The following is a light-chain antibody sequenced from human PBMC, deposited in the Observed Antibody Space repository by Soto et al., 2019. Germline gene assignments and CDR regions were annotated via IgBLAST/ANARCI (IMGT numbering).Light chain of an antibody. J-gene: IGLJ1*01. CDR1: SSNIGANT. Sequence: QSALTQPASVSGSPGQSITISCSGSSSNIGANTVNWYQQFPGTAPKLLMYSNNQRPSGVPDRFSGSKSGTSASLAISGLQSEDEADYYCAAWDDSLDGPYVFGTGTKVTV. CDR2: SNN. V-gene: IGLV1-44*01. CDR3: AAWDDSLDGPYV.